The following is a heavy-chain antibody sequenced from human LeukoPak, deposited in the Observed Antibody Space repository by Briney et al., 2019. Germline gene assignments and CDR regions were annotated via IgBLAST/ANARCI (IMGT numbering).Heavy chain of an antibody. CDR3: ASIGYYASSGYYPDY. V-gene: IGHV1-8*01. CDR1: GYTFTSYD. Sequence: ASVKVSGMASGYTFTSYDINWVRQATGQGLEWMGWMNPNSGNTGYAQKFQGRVTMTRNTSISTAYMELSSLRSVVTAVYYCASIGYYASSGYYPDYWGQGTLVTVSS. J-gene: IGHJ4*02. CDR2: MNPNSGNT. D-gene: IGHD3-22*01.